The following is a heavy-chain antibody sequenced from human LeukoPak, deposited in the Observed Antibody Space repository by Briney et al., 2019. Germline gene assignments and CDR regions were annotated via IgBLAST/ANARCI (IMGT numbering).Heavy chain of an antibody. D-gene: IGHD3-22*01. CDR3: ARARYYYDSSSYRFDY. V-gene: IGHV4-4*07. J-gene: IGHJ4*02. CDR1: GGSISSYY. Sequence: NPSETLSLTCTVSGGSISSYYWSWIRQPAGKGLEWIGRIYTSGSTNYNPSLKSRVTMSIDTSKNKFSLKLSSVTAADTAVYYCARARYYYDSSSYRFDYWGRGTLVTVSS. CDR2: IYTSGST.